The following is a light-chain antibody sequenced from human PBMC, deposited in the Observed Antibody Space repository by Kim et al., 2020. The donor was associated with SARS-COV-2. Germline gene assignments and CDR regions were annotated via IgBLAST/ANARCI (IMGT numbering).Light chain of an antibody. CDR1: QSVSNN. V-gene: IGKV3-15*01. J-gene: IGKJ1*01. CDR3: QQYNNWRT. CDR2: AVS. Sequence: EIVMTQSPATLSASPGERATLSCRASQSVSNNLAWYQQKPGQPPRLLIYAVSLRATGIPARFSGSGYETEFTLTISSLQSEDFAVYYCQQYNNWRTFGQGTKVDIK.